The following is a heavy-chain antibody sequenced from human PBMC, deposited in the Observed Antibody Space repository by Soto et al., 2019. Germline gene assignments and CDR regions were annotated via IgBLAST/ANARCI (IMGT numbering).Heavy chain of an antibody. CDR2: GYYSGST. CDR1: GGSISSYY. CDR3: GGHPLAVAGTGPSEFDP. Sequence: QVQLQESGPGLVKPSETLSLTCTVSGGSISSYYWCWIRQPPGPGLGWMGYGYYSGSTNYNPSLHSRGTTTVDKSNNQLSPQLSSATAAATAVYYCGGHPLAVAGTGPSEFDPWGQGTLVTVSS. D-gene: IGHD6-19*01. J-gene: IGHJ5*02. V-gene: IGHV4-59*08.